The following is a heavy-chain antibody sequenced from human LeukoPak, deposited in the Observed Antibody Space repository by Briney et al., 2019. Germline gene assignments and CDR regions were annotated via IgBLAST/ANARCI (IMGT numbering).Heavy chain of an antibody. D-gene: IGHD2-2*01. CDR3: ARTGDGAMKN. V-gene: IGHV4-39*01. J-gene: IGHJ4*02. CDR1: GGSISNSSYY. Sequence: SETLSLTCTVSGGSISNSSYYWGWIRQPPGKGLEWIGSMYYSGSTYYNPSLKSRATISVDTSKNQFSLKLSSVTAADTAVYYCARTGDGAMKNWGQGTLVTVSS. CDR2: MYYSGST.